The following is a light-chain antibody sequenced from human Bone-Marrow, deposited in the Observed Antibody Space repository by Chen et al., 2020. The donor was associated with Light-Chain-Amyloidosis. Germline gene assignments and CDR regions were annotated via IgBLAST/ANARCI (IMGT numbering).Light chain of an antibody. CDR3: QVWDRSSDRPV. CDR2: DDS. V-gene: IGLV3-21*03. Sequence: SYVLTQPSSVSVASGKTATIACGGNNIGSTSVHWYQQTPAQAPLLVVYDDSDRPSGIPERLSGSNSGNTATLTISRVEAGDEADYYCQVWDRSSDRPVFGGGTKLTVL. CDR1: NIGSTS. J-gene: IGLJ3*02.